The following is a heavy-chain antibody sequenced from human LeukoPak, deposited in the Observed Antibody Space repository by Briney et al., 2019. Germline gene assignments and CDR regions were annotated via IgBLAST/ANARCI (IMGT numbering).Heavy chain of an antibody. Sequence: GGSLRLSCAASGFTFSSYWMSWVRQAPGKGLEWVANIKQDGSEKYYVDSVKGRFTISRDNAKNSLYLQMNSLRAEDTAVHYCAREGFMDYFDYWGQGTLVTVSS. J-gene: IGHJ4*02. CDR3: AREGFMDYFDY. V-gene: IGHV3-7*01. CDR2: IKQDGSEK. D-gene: IGHD3-10*01. CDR1: GFTFSSYW.